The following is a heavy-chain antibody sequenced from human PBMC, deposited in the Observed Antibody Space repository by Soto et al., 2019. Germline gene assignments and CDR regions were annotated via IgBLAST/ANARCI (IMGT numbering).Heavy chain of an antibody. V-gene: IGHV4-59*08. CDR3: ARRVDYGDYSDAFDI. D-gene: IGHD4-17*01. CDR2: IYYSGST. J-gene: IGHJ3*02. Sequence: SETLSLTCTVSGGSISSYYWSWIRQPPGKGLEWIGYIYYSGSTNYNPSLKSRVTISVDTSKNQFSLKLSSVTAADTAVYYCARRVDYGDYSDAFDIWAQGTMVTVSS. CDR1: GGSISSYY.